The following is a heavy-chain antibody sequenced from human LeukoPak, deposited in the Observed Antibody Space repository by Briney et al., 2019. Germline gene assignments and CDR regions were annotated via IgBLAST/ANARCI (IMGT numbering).Heavy chain of an antibody. D-gene: IGHD6-19*01. Sequence: GGSLRLSCAASGFTFSSYAMNWVRQAPGKGLEWVSAISGSGSTTYYADSVKGRFTISRDNAKKSLYLQMNSLRAEDTAVYYCARNDYSSSQFDYWGQGTLVTVSS. CDR2: ISGSGSTT. CDR1: GFTFSSYA. J-gene: IGHJ4*02. V-gene: IGHV3-23*01. CDR3: ARNDYSSSQFDY.